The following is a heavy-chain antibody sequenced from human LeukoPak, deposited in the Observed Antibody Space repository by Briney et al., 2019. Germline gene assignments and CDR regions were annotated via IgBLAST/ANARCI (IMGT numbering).Heavy chain of an antibody. D-gene: IGHD2-15*01. CDR3: ARFSGRN. CDR2: ISNSGGST. Sequence: GGSLRLSCAASGFTFITYAMTWVRQAPGKGLEWVSSISNSGGSTYYADSVKGRFTISRDNSKNTLYLQMGSLRAEDTAVYYCARFSGRNWGQGTLVTVSS. CDR1: GFTFITYA. V-gene: IGHV3-23*01. J-gene: IGHJ4*02.